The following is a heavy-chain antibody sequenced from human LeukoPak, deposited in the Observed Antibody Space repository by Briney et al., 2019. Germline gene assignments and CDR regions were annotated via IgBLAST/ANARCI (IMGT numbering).Heavy chain of an antibody. J-gene: IGHJ4*02. V-gene: IGHV3-73*01. D-gene: IGHD6-19*01. CDR1: GFTFSGSA. Sequence: GGSLRLSCAASGFTFSGSAMHWVRQASGKGLEWVGRIRSKANSYATAYAASVKGRFTISRDDSKNTAYLQTNSLKTEDTAVYYCTTGIAVAGRDYWGQGTLVTVSS. CDR3: TTGIAVAGRDY. CDR2: IRSKANSYAT.